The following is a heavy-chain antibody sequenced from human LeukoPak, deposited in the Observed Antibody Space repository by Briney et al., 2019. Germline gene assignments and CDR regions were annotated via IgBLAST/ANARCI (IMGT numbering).Heavy chain of an antibody. CDR2: IYHSGST. CDR1: GGSISSGGYY. CDR3: ARDQAVAYYYYFMDV. D-gene: IGHD2-15*01. V-gene: IGHV4-30-2*01. J-gene: IGHJ6*03. Sequence: PSETLSLTCTVSGGSISSGGYYWSWIRQPPGKGLEWIGYIYHSGSTYYNPSLKSRVTISVDRSKNQFSLKLSSVTAADTAVYYCARDQAVAYYYYFMDVWGKGTTVTVSS.